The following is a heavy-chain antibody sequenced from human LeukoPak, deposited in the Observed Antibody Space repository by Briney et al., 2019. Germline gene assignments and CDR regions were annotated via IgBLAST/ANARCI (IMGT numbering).Heavy chain of an antibody. J-gene: IGHJ4*02. Sequence: SETLSLTCTVSGGSISSGGYYWSWIRPHPGKGLEWIVYIYYSGSTYYNPSLKSRVTISVDTSKNQFSLKLSSVTAADTAVYYCARDPRYYYGSGSPRWGQGTLVTVSS. CDR1: GGSISSGGYY. V-gene: IGHV4-31*03. CDR2: IYYSGST. D-gene: IGHD3-10*01. CDR3: ARDPRYYYGSGSPR.